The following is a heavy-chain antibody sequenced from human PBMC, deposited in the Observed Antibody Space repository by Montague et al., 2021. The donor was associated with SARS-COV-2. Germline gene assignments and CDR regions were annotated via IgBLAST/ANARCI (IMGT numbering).Heavy chain of an antibody. CDR1: GGSISSSSYY. D-gene: IGHD1-20*01. CDR3: ARRVTGTTVHYYYYGMGV. Sequence: SETLSLTCTVSGGSISSSSYYWGWTRQPPGKGLEWIGSIYYSGSTYYNPSLKSRVTISVDTSKNQFSLKLSSVTAADTAVYYCARRVTGTTVHYYYYGMGVWGQGTTVPVSS. CDR2: IYYSGST. V-gene: IGHV4-39*01. J-gene: IGHJ6*02.